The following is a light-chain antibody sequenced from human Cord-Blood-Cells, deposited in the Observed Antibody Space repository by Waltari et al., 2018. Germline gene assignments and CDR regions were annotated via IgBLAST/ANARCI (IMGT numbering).Light chain of an antibody. CDR3: QSYDSSLSGSV. Sequence: QSVLTQPPSVSGAPGQRVTISCTGSSSNIGAGYDVHWYQQLPGTAPKLLIYDNSNRPSGGPDRFSGSKSGTSASLAITGLQAEDEADYYCQSYDSSLSGSVFGGGTKLTVL. CDR1: SSNIGAGYD. J-gene: IGLJ3*02. V-gene: IGLV1-40*01. CDR2: DNS.